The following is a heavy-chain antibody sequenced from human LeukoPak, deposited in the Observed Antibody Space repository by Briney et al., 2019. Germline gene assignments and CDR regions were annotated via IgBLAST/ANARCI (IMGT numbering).Heavy chain of an antibody. V-gene: IGHV4-30-2*01. CDR1: GGSISSVGYY. D-gene: IGHD1-1*01. Sequence: PSETLSLTCTVSGGSISSVGYYWSWIRQPPGKGLEWIGYIYHSGSTYYNPSLKSRVTISVDRSKNQFSLRLSSVTAADTAVYYCARDLEERFDYWGQGTLVTVSS. CDR2: IYHSGST. J-gene: IGHJ4*02. CDR3: ARDLEERFDY.